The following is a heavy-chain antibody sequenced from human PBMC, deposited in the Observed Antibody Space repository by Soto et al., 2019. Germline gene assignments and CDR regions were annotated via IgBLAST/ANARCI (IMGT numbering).Heavy chain of an antibody. D-gene: IGHD2-15*01. CDR3: ARDGVVVADFDAFDI. CDR1: GYTFTRYG. V-gene: IGHV1-18*01. J-gene: IGHJ3*02. CDR2: ISAYNGNT. Sequence: ASVKVSCKASGYTFTRYGISWVRQAPGQGLEWMGWISAYNGNTNYAQKLQGRVTMTTDTSTSTAYMELRSLRSDDTAVYYCARDGVVVADFDAFDIWGQGTMVTVSS.